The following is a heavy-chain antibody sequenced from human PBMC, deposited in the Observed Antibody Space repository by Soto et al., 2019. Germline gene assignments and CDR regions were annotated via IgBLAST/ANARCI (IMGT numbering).Heavy chain of an antibody. Sequence: EVQLVESGGGLVKPGGSLRLSCAASGFTFSSVWMTWVRQAPGKGLEWVGRSKIKTEGGTTDYAAPVKDRFTISGDNSIRNLYLHMNSLKTEDTAVYYCTTGWGGGPSEWLFGAYWGQGTLVTVSS. CDR1: GFTFSSVW. J-gene: IGHJ4*02. CDR2: SKIKTEGGTT. CDR3: TTGWGGGPSEWLFGAY. V-gene: IGHV3-15*01. D-gene: IGHD3-3*01.